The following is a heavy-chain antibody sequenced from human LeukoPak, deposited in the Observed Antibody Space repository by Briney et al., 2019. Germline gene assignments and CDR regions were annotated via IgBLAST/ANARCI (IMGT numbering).Heavy chain of an antibody. CDR3: ARGAAPHYSDY. CDR2: IYFSGST. Sequence: SETPSLTCTVSGGSIRSHCWSWVRQPPGKGLEWIGHIYFSGSTNYNPSLKSRVTISMGTSENQFSLKLSSVTAADTAVYYCARGAAPHYSDYWGQGTLVTVSS. D-gene: IGHD6-6*01. V-gene: IGHV4-59*11. J-gene: IGHJ4*02. CDR1: GGSIRSHC.